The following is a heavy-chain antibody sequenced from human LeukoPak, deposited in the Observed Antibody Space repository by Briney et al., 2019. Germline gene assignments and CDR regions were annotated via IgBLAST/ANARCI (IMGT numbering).Heavy chain of an antibody. CDR2: ISAYSGNT. CDR1: GYTFTSYG. Sequence: ASVKVSCKASGYTFTSYGISWVRQAPGQGLEWMGWISAYSGNTNYAQKLQGRVTMTTDTSTSTAYMELRSLRSDDTAVYYCARVSSGSYYTRHLDYWGQGTLVTVSS. J-gene: IGHJ4*02. V-gene: IGHV1-18*01. CDR3: ARVSSGSYYTRHLDY. D-gene: IGHD1-26*01.